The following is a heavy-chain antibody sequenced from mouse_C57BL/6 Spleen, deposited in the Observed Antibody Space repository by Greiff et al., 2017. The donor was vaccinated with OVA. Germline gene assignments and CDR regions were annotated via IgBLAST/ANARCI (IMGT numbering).Heavy chain of an antibody. CDR3: TRGYRGDAMDY. J-gene: IGHJ4*01. CDR2: IDPETGGT. CDR1: GYTFTDYE. Sequence: VQLQQSGAELVRPGASVTLSCKASGYTFTDYEMHWVKQTPVHGLEWIGAIDPETGGTAYNQKFKGKAILTADKSSSTAYMELRSLTSEDSAVYYCTRGYRGDAMDYWGQGTSVTVSS. V-gene: IGHV1-15*01. D-gene: IGHD2-14*01.